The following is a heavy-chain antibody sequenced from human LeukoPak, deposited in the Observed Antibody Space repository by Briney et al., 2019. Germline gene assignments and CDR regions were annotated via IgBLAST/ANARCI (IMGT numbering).Heavy chain of an antibody. D-gene: IGHD3-22*01. CDR2: IDHNGGT. CDR3: ATRTYYYDNSALSHEY. Sequence: PSETLSLTCGVYGGSFTGHYWRWIRQPPGKGLEWIGEIDHNGGTNYNPSLKSRVSISVDVSENQFSLKLNSVTAADTAVYYCATRTYYYDNSALSHEYWGQGIQVIVSS. CDR1: GGSFTGHY. J-gene: IGHJ4*02. V-gene: IGHV4-34*01.